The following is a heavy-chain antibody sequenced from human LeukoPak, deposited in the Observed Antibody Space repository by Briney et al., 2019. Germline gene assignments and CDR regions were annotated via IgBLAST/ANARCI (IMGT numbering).Heavy chain of an antibody. CDR2: IIPIFGTA. V-gene: IGHV1-69*13. Sequence: SVKVSCKASGGTFSSYAISWVRQAPGQGLEWVGGIIPIFGTANYAQKFQGRVTITADGSTSTAYMELSSLRSEDTAVYYCARGLCSSTSCYWPDYYYYYMDVWGKGTTVTVSS. D-gene: IGHD2-2*01. CDR3: ARGLCSSTSCYWPDYYYYYMDV. CDR1: GGTFSSYA. J-gene: IGHJ6*03.